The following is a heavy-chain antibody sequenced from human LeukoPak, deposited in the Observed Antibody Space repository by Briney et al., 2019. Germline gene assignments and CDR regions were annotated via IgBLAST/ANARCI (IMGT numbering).Heavy chain of an antibody. CDR2: ISSSSSYI. CDR1: GFTFSSYS. J-gene: IGHJ4*02. V-gene: IGHV3-21*01. CDR3: ARGGYYDYVWGSYHPNYYFDY. Sequence: GGSLRLSCAAPGFTFSSYSMNWVRQAPGKGLEWVSSISSSSSYIYYADSVKGRFTISRDNAKNSLYLQMNSLRAEDTAVHYCARGGYYDYVWGSYHPNYYFDYWGQGTLVTVSS. D-gene: IGHD3-16*02.